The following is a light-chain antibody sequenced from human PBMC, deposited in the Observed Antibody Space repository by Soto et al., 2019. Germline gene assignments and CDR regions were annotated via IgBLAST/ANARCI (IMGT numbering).Light chain of an antibody. CDR1: QSVSSN. Sequence: EIVLTQSPGTLSVSPGDSATLSCRASQSVSSNLAWYQQKPGQAPRLLIYGASTRATGIPDRFSGSGSGTEFTLTISRLQSEDFAVYYCQKYNNWPRTXGQGTKVDI. CDR2: GAS. V-gene: IGKV3-15*01. CDR3: QKYNNWPRT. J-gene: IGKJ1*01.